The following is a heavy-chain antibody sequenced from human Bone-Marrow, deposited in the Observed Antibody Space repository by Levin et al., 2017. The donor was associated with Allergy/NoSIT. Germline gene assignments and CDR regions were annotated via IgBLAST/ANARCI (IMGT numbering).Heavy chain of an antibody. J-gene: IGHJ3*01. CDR2: INTANGNT. V-gene: IGHV1-3*04. CDR1: GYTFTDYS. CDR3: ARESSVVVTARGYDF. Sequence: ASVKVSCKASGYTFTDYSIHWVRQAPGQGLEWMAWINTANGNTRYSQKLQGRVSIARDTFASTAYMDLSSLRSEDTAVYYCARESSVVVTARGYDFWGQGTMVTVSS. D-gene: IGHD2-21*02.